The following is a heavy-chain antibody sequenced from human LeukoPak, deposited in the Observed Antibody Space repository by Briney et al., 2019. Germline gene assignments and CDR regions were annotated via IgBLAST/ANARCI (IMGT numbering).Heavy chain of an antibody. D-gene: IGHD2-15*01. CDR2: IYYSGST. CDR3: ASLRERSCYARGFDY. J-gene: IGHJ4*02. Sequence: SETLSLTCTVSGGSISSYYWGWIRQPPGKGLKWIGSIYYSGSTYYNPSLKNRVTISVDTPKNQFPLKLSSVTAADTAVYHCASLRERSCYARGFDYWGRGTLVTVSS. V-gene: IGHV4-39*01. CDR1: GGSISSYY.